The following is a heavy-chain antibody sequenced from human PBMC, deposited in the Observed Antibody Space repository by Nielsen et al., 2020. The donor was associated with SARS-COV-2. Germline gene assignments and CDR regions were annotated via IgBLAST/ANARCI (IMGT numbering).Heavy chain of an antibody. V-gene: IGHV4-30-4*01. CDR3: ARERVGGITIFGVVTRYGMDV. J-gene: IGHJ6*02. D-gene: IGHD3-3*01. Sequence: SETLSLTCTVSGGSISSGDYYWSWIRQPPGKGLEWIGYIYYIGSTYYNPSLKSRVTISVDTSKNQFSLKLSSVTAADTALYYCARERVGGITIFGVVTRYGMDVWGQGTTVTVSS. CDR2: IYYIGST. CDR1: GGSISSGDYY.